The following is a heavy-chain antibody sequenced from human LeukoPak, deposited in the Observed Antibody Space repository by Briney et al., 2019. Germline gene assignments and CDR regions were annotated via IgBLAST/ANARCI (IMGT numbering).Heavy chain of an antibody. CDR2: ISSSGTTK. V-gene: IGHV3-48*03. J-gene: IGHJ4*02. Sequence: GGSLRLSCAASGFTFSSYEMNWVRQAPGKGLEWVSYISSSGTTKYYADSVKGRFTISRDNAKNSLYLQMNSLRAEDTAVYFCARDPYCGGDCLSLYWGQGTLVTVSS. CDR1: GFTFSSYE. D-gene: IGHD2-21*02. CDR3: ARDPYCGGDCLSLY.